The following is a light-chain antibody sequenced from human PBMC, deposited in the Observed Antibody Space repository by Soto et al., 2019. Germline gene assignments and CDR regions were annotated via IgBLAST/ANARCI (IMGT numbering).Light chain of an antibody. V-gene: IGLV1-40*01. CDR1: SSNIGAGYD. Sequence: QSVLTQPPSVSGAQGQRVTISCTGSSSNIGAGYDVHWYQQLPGTAPKLLIYGNSNRPSGVPDRFSGSKSGTSASLAITGLQAEDEADYYCQFYDSSLSGVVFGGGTQLTVL. CDR3: QFYDSSLSGVV. J-gene: IGLJ2*01. CDR2: GNS.